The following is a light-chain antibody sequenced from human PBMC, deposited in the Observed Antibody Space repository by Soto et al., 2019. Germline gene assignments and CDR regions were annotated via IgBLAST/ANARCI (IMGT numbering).Light chain of an antibody. J-gene: IGLJ1*01. Sequence: QSVLTQPASVSGSPGQSITISCTGTSSDLGTYNIVSWYQQHPGKAPKLMIYEGSKRPSGISNRFSGSKSGNTASLTISGLQAEDEADYYCCSYVGSSIYVFGTGTKLTVL. V-gene: IGLV2-23*01. CDR1: SSDLGTYNI. CDR3: CSYVGSSIYV. CDR2: EGS.